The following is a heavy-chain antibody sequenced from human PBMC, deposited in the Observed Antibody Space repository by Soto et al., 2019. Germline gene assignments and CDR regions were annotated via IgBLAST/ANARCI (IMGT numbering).Heavy chain of an antibody. D-gene: IGHD2-2*01. CDR2: ISSSSSYT. CDR1: GFTFTRYS. Sequence: GGSLRLSCAASGFTFTRYSMNWVRQAPGKGLEWVSYISSSSSYTNYADSVKGRFTISRDNAKNSLYLQMNSLRAEDTAVYYCARAPGKVPAANNWFDPWGQGTLVTVSS. V-gene: IGHV3-21*01. J-gene: IGHJ5*02. CDR3: ARAPGKVPAANNWFDP.